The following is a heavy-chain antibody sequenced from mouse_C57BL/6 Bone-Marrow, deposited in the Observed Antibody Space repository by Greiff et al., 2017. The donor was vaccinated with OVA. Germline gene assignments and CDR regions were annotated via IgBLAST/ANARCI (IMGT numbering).Heavy chain of an antibody. CDR1: GYTFTSYW. J-gene: IGHJ2*01. Sequence: VQLQQSGAELVMPGASVKLSCKASGYTFTSYWMHWVKQRPGQGLEWIGEIDPSDSYTNYNQKFKGKSTLTVDKSSSTAYMQLSSLTSEDSAVYYCARSEFAYWGQGTTLTVSS. CDR2: IDPSDSYT. V-gene: IGHV1-69*01. CDR3: ARSEFAY.